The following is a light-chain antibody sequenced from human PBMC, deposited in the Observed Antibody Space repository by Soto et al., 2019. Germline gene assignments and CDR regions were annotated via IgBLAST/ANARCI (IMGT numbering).Light chain of an antibody. J-gene: IGLJ1*01. CDR2: EVF. Sequence: QSALTQPASVSGSPGQSITISCTGTDTDIGGYNYVSWYQQHPGRAPKLIIYEVFYRPSGISSRFSGSKSGNTATLTIAGLQGDDEADYYRSSHRSTSPYVFGTGTKVTVL. CDR1: DTDIGGYNY. V-gene: IGLV2-14*01. CDR3: SSHRSTSPYV.